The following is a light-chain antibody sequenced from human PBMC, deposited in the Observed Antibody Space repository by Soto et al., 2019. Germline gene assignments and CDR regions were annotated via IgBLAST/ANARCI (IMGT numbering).Light chain of an antibody. CDR1: QSLSSNY. Sequence: EIVMTQSPANLSVSPGERATLSCRASQSLSSNYLAWYQQKPGQAPRLLIYGVSSRATGVPVSFSGSGSGTDFTLTISSLDPEDFAVYYCQQRSNWPLTFGHGTRLEIK. CDR3: QQRSNWPLT. CDR2: GVS. J-gene: IGKJ5*01. V-gene: IGKV3D-20*02.